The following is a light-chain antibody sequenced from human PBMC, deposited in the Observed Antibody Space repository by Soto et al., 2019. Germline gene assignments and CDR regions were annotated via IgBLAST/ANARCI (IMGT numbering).Light chain of an antibody. V-gene: IGKV3-20*01. CDR3: PQYGSSRT. CDR1: QSVSSNY. CDR2: GAS. Sequence: EIVLTQSPGTLSLSPGERATLSCRASQSVSSNYLAWYQQKPGQAPRLLIYGASSRATGIPDRFSGSGSGTDFTLTISRLEPEDFSVYYCPQYGSSRTFGQGTRLEIK. J-gene: IGKJ5*01.